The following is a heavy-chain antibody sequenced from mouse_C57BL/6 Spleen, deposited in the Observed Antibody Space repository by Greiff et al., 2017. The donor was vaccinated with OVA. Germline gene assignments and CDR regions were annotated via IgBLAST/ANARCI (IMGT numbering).Heavy chain of an antibody. V-gene: IGHV1-26*01. J-gene: IGHJ2*02. CDR3: ASAAVYYDYAHYFDY. Sequence: EVQLQQSGPELVKPGASVKISCKASGYTFTDYYMNWVKQSHGKSLEWIGDINPNNGGTSYNQKFKGKATLPVDKSSSTAYMELHSLTSEDSAVYYCASAAVYYDYAHYFDYWGQGTSLTVSS. CDR1: GYTFTDYY. CDR2: INPNNGGT. D-gene: IGHD2-4*01.